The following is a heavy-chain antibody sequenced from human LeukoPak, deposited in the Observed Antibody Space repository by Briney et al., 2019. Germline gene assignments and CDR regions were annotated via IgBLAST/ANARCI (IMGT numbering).Heavy chain of an antibody. CDR1: GFTFSSYG. D-gene: IGHD6-19*01. Sequence: PGGSLRLSCAASGFTFSSYGMHWVRQAPGKGLEWVAVISYDGSNKYYADSVKGRFTISRDNSKNTLYLQMNSLRAEDTAVYYCAKLTSSGWLNDAFDIWGQGTMVTVSS. V-gene: IGHV3-30*18. CDR3: AKLTSSGWLNDAFDI. CDR2: ISYDGSNK. J-gene: IGHJ3*02.